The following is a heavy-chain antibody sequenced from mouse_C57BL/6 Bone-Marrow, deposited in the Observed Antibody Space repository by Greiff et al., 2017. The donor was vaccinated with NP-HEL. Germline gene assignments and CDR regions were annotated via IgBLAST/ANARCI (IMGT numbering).Heavy chain of an antibody. Sequence: QVRVKQSGAELVRPGTSVKVSCKASGYAFTNYLIEWVKQRPGQGLEWIGVINPGSGGTNYNEKFKGKATLTADKSSSTAYMQLSSLTSEDSAVYFCAREGIYYDYDEGGNYWGQGTTLTVSS. CDR1: GYAFTNYL. CDR2: INPGSGGT. V-gene: IGHV1-54*01. D-gene: IGHD2-4*01. CDR3: AREGIYYDYDEGGNY. J-gene: IGHJ2*01.